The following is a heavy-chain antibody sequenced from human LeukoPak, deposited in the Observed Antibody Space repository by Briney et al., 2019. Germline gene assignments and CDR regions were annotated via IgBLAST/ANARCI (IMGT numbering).Heavy chain of an antibody. CDR2: ISAYNGNT. V-gene: IGHV1-18*01. CDR1: GYTFTSYG. J-gene: IGHJ4*02. D-gene: IGHD1-26*01. Sequence: ASVKVSCKASGYTFTSYGITWVRQAPGQGLEWMRWISAYNGNTNYAQNLQDRVSLTTDTSTSTAYMELRSLRSDDTAVYYCARGSDSTSWDLDYWGQGTLVTVSS. CDR3: ARGSDSTSWDLDY.